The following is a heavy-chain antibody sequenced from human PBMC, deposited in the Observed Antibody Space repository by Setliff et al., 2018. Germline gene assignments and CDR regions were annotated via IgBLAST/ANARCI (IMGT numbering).Heavy chain of an antibody. V-gene: IGHV4-4*07. CDR2: VFVDGST. J-gene: IGHJ5*02. D-gene: IGHD3-22*01. CDR3: ARDTSSDWAAWFDP. Sequence: PSETLSLTCTVSGDSISTYYWSWIRRPAGKGLEWIGRVFVDGSTNYNPSLKSRVTMPVDTSKNQFSLKLTSVTAADTAIYYCARDTSSDWAAWFDPWSQGILGTVSS. CDR1: GDSISTYY.